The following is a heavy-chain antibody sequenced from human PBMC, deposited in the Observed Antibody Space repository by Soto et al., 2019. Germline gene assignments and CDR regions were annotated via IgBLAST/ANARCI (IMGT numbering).Heavy chain of an antibody. D-gene: IGHD2-8*02. V-gene: IGHV5-51*01. CDR3: ASSVLVTSTMNYFDL. CDR2: IYPDDSDT. J-gene: IGHJ4*02. Sequence: PGESLKISCKGSGYSFAGHWIAWVRQMPGEGLEWLGIIYPDDSDTRYSPSFLGQVTISADKSIKTTYLQWSSLKASDTAIYFCASSVLVTSTMNYFDLWGQGTLVTVSS. CDR1: GYSFAGHW.